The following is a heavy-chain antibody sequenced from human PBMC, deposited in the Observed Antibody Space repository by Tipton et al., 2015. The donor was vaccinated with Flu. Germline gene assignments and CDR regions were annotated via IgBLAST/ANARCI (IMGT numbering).Heavy chain of an antibody. CDR1: GFTFSSYA. V-gene: IGHV3-23*01. J-gene: IGHJ3*02. CDR2: ISGSGAGYADPLKGR. CDR3: ARDRVPDALDI. Sequence: SLRLSCTASGFTFSSYAMSWVRQAPGKGLEWVSVISGSGAGYADPLKGRFYADSVKGRFSISKDNSKNTVYLQMSSLRAEDTAMYYCARDRVPDALDIWGQGTMVTVSS.